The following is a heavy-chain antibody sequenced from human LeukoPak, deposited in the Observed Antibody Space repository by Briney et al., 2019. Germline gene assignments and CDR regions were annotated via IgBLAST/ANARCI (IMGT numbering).Heavy chain of an antibody. J-gene: IGHJ4*02. CDR3: VSSYGDESEPKFDY. CDR1: GGSISSDF. D-gene: IGHD4-17*01. V-gene: IGHV4-59*13. Sequence: SETLSFTCTVSGGSISSDFWSWIRQPPGKGLEWIGYIYYMGGANYNPSLRSRVTISVDTSKNQFSLKLSSVTAADTAVYYCVSSYGDESEPKFDYWGQGTLVTVSS. CDR2: IYYMGGA.